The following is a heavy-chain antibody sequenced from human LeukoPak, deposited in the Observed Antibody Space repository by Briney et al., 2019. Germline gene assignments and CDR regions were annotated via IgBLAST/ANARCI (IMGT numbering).Heavy chain of an antibody. CDR3: ARLAAVPG. J-gene: IGHJ1*01. D-gene: IGHD6-19*01. CDR1: GYNFTGYY. Sequence: ASVTVSCKASGYNFTGYYLHWVRQAPGQGLEWMGWIHPNSGGTNYAQKFQGRVTKTRDTSISTAYMELSSLRSDDTAVYYCARLAAVPGWGQGTLVTVSS. V-gene: IGHV1-2*02. CDR2: IHPNSGGT.